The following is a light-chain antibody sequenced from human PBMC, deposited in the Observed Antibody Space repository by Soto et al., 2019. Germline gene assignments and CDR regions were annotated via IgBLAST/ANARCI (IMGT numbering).Light chain of an antibody. V-gene: IGKV3-20*01. CDR3: QQYGSSYIPT. J-gene: IGKJ3*01. CDR1: QSVSSSY. CDR2: GAS. Sequence: EIVLTQSPGTLSLSPGERATLSCRASQSVSSSYLAWYQQKPGQAPRLLIYGASSRATGIPDRFSGSGSGTVFTLTISRLEPEDFAVYYCQQYGSSYIPTFGPGTKVDIK.